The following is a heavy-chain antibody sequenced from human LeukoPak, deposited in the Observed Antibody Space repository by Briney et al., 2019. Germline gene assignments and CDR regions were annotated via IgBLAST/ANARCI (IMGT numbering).Heavy chain of an antibody. D-gene: IGHD6-19*01. V-gene: IGHV5-51*01. CDR3: ARGWPGYSSGWYRH. J-gene: IGHJ4*02. CDR2: IYPVDSDT. CDR1: GYSFTSYW. Sequence: GESLKISCKGSGYSFTSYWIAWVRQVPGQGLEWMGIIYPVDSDTRYSPSFQGQVTISADKSISTAYLQWSSLKASDTAMYYCARGWPGYSSGWYRHWGQGTLVTVSS.